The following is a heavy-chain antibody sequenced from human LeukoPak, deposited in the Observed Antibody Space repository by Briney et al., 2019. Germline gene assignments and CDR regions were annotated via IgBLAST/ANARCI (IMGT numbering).Heavy chain of an antibody. CDR1: GYTFTGYY. Sequence: ASVKVSCKASGYTFTGYYMHWVRQAPGQGLEWMGWINPNSGGTNYAQKFQGRVTMTRDTSTSTVYMELSSLRSEDTAVYYCARDMTATTEVIDYWGQETLVTVSS. CDR3: ARDMTATTEVIDY. D-gene: IGHD4-23*01. J-gene: IGHJ4*02. CDR2: INPNSGGT. V-gene: IGHV1-2*02.